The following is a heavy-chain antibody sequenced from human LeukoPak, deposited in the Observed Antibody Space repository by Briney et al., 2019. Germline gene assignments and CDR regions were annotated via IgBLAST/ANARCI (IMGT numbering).Heavy chain of an antibody. V-gene: IGHV3-66*01. J-gene: IGHJ4*02. Sequence: GGSLRLSCAASEFTVSNNYMSWVRQAPGKGLEWVSIIYSGGNTYYADSVKGRFTISRGNSQNTVYLQMNSMRAEDTAVYYCASALAAASHTSFDHWGQGTLVTVSS. D-gene: IGHD6-13*01. CDR3: ASALAAASHTSFDH. CDR2: IYSGGNT. CDR1: EFTVSNNY.